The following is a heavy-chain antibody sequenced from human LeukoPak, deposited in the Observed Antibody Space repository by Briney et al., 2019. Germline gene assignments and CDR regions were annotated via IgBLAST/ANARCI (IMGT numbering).Heavy chain of an antibody. CDR3: TTHYYDSSGYRYGAFDY. J-gene: IGHJ4*02. V-gene: IGHV3-73*01. D-gene: IGHD3-22*01. CDR2: VRSRANSYAT. CDR1: GFTFSGSA. Sequence: GGSLRLSCAASGFTFSGSAMHWVRQASGKGLEWVGRVRSRANSYATTYAASVKGRFSISRDDSKNTAFLEMNSLKTEDTAVYYCTTHYYDSSGYRYGAFDYWGQGTLVTVSS.